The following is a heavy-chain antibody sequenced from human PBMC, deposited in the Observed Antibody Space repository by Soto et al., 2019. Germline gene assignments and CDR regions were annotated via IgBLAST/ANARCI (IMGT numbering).Heavy chain of an antibody. J-gene: IGHJ4*02. Sequence: QVQLQQWGAGLLKPSETLSLTCAVYGGSFSGYYWSWIRQPPGKGLEWIGEINHSGSTNYNPSLKSRVTISVDTSKNQFSLKLSSVTAADTAVYYCAREGAIQLWHGPPRIWGQGTLVTVSS. CDR1: GGSFSGYY. V-gene: IGHV4-34*01. CDR3: AREGAIQLWHGPPRI. D-gene: IGHD5-18*01. CDR2: INHSGST.